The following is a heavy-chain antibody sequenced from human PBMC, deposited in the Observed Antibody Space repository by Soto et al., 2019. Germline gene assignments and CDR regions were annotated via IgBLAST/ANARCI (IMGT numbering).Heavy chain of an antibody. Sequence: SETLSLTCAVYGGSFSGYDWSWIRQPPGKGLEWIGEINHSGSTNYNPSLKSRVTISVDTSKNQFSLKLSSVTAADTAVYYCARVPGPVKVVRVNWFDPWGQGTLVTVSS. CDR3: ARVPGPVKVVRVNWFDP. CDR2: INHSGST. J-gene: IGHJ5*02. D-gene: IGHD3-22*01. CDR1: GGSFSGYD. V-gene: IGHV4-34*01.